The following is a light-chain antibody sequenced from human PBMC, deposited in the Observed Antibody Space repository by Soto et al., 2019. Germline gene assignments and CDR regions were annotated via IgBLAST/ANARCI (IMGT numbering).Light chain of an antibody. CDR1: SSDVGGYNY. V-gene: IGLV2-14*01. CDR2: EVS. CDR3: SSYTSSNFWV. J-gene: IGLJ3*02. Sequence: QSVLTQPACVSGSPGQSITISCTGTSSDVGGYNYVSWYQQHPGKAPKLMIYEVSNRPSGISNRFSGSKSGNTASLTISGLQAEDEADYYCSSYTSSNFWVFGEGTQLTVL.